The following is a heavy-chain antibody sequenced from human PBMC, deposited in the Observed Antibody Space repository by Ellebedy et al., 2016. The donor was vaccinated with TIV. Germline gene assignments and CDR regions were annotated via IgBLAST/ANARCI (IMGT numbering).Heavy chain of an antibody. J-gene: IGHJ4*02. V-gene: IGHV3-33*01. CDR2: IWYDGSNK. Sequence: GESLKISCAASGFTFSSYGMHWVRQAPGKGLEWVAVIWYDGSNKYYADSVKGRFTISRDNSKSTLYLQMNSLRAVDTAVYYCARDGGSMVRGVPFDYWGQGTLVTVSS. D-gene: IGHD3-10*01. CDR3: ARDGGSMVRGVPFDY. CDR1: GFTFSSYG.